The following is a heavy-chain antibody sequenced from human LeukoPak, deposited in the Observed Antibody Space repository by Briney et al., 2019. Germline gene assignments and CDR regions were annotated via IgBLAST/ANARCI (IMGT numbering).Heavy chain of an antibody. V-gene: IGHV4-59*01. CDR2: IYYSGST. D-gene: IGHD2-15*01. CDR1: GGSISSYY. Sequence: SETLSLTGTVSGGSISSYYWSWIRQPPGKGLEWIGYIYYSGSTNYNPSLKSRVTISVDTSKNQFSLKLSSVTAADTAVYYCARGVVVAASPDYFDYWGQGTLVTVSS. J-gene: IGHJ4*02. CDR3: ARGVVVAASPDYFDY.